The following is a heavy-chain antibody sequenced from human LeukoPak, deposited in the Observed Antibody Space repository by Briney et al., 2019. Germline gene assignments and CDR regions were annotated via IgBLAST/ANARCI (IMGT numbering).Heavy chain of an antibody. Sequence: ASVKVSCKTSGYTSTSYAMNWLRQAPGQGLEWMGWINTNTGSPTYAQGFTGRFVFSLDTSVSTAYLQISSLKAEDAAVYYCARVGPLNGDYPDYWGQGTLVTVSS. CDR1: GYTSTSYA. CDR3: ARVGPLNGDYPDY. CDR2: INTNTGSP. J-gene: IGHJ4*02. D-gene: IGHD4-17*01. V-gene: IGHV7-4-1*02.